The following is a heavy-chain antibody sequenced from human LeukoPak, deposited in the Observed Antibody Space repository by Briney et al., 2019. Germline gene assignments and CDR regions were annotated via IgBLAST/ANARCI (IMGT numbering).Heavy chain of an antibody. J-gene: IGHJ3*02. D-gene: IGHD3-22*01. Sequence: ASVKVSCKASGYTFTSYGISWVRQAPGQGRKGMGWISAYNGNTNYAQKLQGRVTMPTDTSTSTTYMELRSLRSDGTAVYYCARLMYYYDSSGYYGTHDAFDIWRQGTMVTVSS. V-gene: IGHV1-18*01. CDR2: ISAYNGNT. CDR3: ARLMYYYDSSGYYGTHDAFDI. CDR1: GYTFTSYG.